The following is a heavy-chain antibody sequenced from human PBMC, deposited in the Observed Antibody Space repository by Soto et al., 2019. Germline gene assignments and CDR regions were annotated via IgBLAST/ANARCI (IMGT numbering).Heavy chain of an antibody. CDR1: GGSISSGGHY. CDR2: IYYSGST. D-gene: IGHD3-10*01. V-gene: IGHV4-31*03. Sequence: SETLSLTCTVSGGSISSGGHYWSWIRQHPGKGLEWIGYIYYSGSTYYNPSLKSRVTISVDTSKNQFSLKLSSVTAADTAVYYCARRARGAQIDYWGQGTLVTVSS. CDR3: ARRARGAQIDY. J-gene: IGHJ4*02.